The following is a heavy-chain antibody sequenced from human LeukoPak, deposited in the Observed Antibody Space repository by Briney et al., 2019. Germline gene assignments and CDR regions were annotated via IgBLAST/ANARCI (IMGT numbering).Heavy chain of an antibody. CDR2: ISSTGSYT. D-gene: IGHD6-19*01. J-gene: IGHJ3*02. V-gene: IGHV3-21*01. CDR1: GFTFSSYA. Sequence: GGSLRLSCAASGFTFSSYAMIWVRQAPGKGLEWVSSISSTGSYTYYADSVKGRFTISRDNAKNSLYVQMNSLRAEDTAVYYCARGGIAVAVFAFDIWGQGTTVTVSS. CDR3: ARGGIAVAVFAFDI.